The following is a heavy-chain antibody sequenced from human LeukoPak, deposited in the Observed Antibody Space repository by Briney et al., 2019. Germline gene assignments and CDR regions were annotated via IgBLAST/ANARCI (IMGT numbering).Heavy chain of an antibody. CDR2: INTDGSST. V-gene: IGHV3-74*01. CDR1: GFTFSSYW. Sequence: PGGSPRLSCAASGFTFSSYWMHWVRQAPGKGLVWVSHINTDGSSTTYADSVKGRLTISRDNAKNTLYLQMNSLRAEDTAVYYCARSGGSSSLGYWGQGTLVTVSS. CDR3: ARSGGSSSLGY. J-gene: IGHJ4*02. D-gene: IGHD6-6*01.